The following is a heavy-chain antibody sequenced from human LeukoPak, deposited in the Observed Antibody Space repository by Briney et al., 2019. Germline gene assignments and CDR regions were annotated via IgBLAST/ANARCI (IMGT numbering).Heavy chain of an antibody. J-gene: IGHJ5*02. Sequence: GGSLRLSCEASGFTFTTYSMNWVRQAPGKGLEWVSYISSSSSTIYYADSVKGRFTISRDNAKNSLYLQMNSLRAEDTAVYYCARIYGSGSYYNERGNWFDPWGQGTLVTVSS. D-gene: IGHD3-10*01. CDR2: ISSSSSTI. V-gene: IGHV3-48*01. CDR3: ARIYGSGSYYNERGNWFDP. CDR1: GFTFTTYS.